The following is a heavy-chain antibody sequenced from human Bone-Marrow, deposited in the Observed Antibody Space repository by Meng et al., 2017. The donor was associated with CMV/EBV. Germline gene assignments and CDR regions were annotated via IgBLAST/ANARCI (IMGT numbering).Heavy chain of an antibody. V-gene: IGHV4-34*01. Sequence: SQTLSLTCAVYGGSFSSYYWSWIRQPPGKGLEWIGEINQSGSTNYNPPLKSRLTRSVDTAKNHFSLKLSSVTAADTAVYYCATGDRVVPAAIRHFQHWGQGTLVTVSS. CDR1: GGSFSSYY. CDR2: INQSGST. D-gene: IGHD2-2*02. J-gene: IGHJ1*01. CDR3: ATGDRVVPAAIRHFQH.